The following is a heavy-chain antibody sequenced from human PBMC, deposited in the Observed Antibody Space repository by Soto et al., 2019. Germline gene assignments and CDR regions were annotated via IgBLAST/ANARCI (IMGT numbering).Heavy chain of an antibody. D-gene: IGHD2-15*01. CDR1: GFSLSTSGVG. CDR2: IYWDDSK. J-gene: IGHJ4*02. CDR3: AHTAPDASPLAY. V-gene: IGHV2-5*02. Sequence: QITLKESGPTLVRPTQTLTLTCAFSGFSLSTSGVGVGWIRQPPGKALEWLAVIYWDDSKHYSPSLRSRLTITKATSKNHVVLTMTNMHPFHTLTYYCAHTAPDASPLAYCRQRTLVTFSS.